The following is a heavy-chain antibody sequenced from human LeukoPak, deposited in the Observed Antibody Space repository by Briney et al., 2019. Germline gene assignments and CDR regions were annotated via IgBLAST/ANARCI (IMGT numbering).Heavy chain of an antibody. J-gene: IGHJ4*02. CDR1: GFTLSSYS. V-gene: IGHV3-48*02. CDR3: ARSFYYDTLTGYYFFDF. D-gene: IGHD3-9*01. Sequence: GGSLRLSCVASGFTLSSYSINWVRQAPGKALEWVSYISSSSTTIYYADSVKGRFAISRDNAENSLYLQMNSLGDEDTAVYYCARSFYYDTLTGYYFFDFWGQGTLVTVSS. CDR2: ISSSSTTI.